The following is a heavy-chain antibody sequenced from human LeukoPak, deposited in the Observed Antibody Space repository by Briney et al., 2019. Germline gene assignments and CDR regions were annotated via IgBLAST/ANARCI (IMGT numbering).Heavy chain of an antibody. CDR1: GYTFTSYG. V-gene: IGHV1-18*01. Sequence: ASVKVSCKASGYTFTSYGISWVRQAPGQGLEWMGWISAYNGNTNYAQKLQGRVTMTTDTSTSTAYMELRSLRSDDTAMYYCARVLYYDFWSGYYHNNLIDYWGQGTLVTVSS. CDR2: ISAYNGNT. CDR3: ARVLYYDFWSGYYHNNLIDY. D-gene: IGHD3-3*01. J-gene: IGHJ4*02.